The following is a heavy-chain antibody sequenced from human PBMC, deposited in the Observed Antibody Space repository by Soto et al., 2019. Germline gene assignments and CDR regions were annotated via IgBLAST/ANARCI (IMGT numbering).Heavy chain of an antibody. J-gene: IGHJ4*02. CDR1: GGSISSSSYY. V-gene: IGHV4-39*01. Sequence: PSETLSLTCTVSGGSISSSSYYWGWIRQPPGKGLEWIGSIYYSGSTYYNPSLKSRVTISVDTSKNQFSLKLSSVTAADTAVYSCARRGVEFDYWGQGPLVTV. CDR2: IYYSGST. CDR3: ARRGVEFDY.